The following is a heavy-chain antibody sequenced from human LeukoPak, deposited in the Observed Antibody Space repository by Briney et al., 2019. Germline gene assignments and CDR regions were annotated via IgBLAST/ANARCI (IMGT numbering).Heavy chain of an antibody. V-gene: IGHV3-23*01. CDR3: AKDFRTYYYDSSGYYGDY. CDR2: IRGSGGST. D-gene: IGHD3-22*01. J-gene: IGHJ4*02. Sequence: GGSLRLSCAASGFTFSSYAMSWVRQAPGKGLEWVSAIRGSGGSTYYADSVKGRFTISRDNSKNTLYLQMNSLRAEDTAVYYCAKDFRTYYYDSSGYYGDYWGQGTLVTVSS. CDR1: GFTFSSYA.